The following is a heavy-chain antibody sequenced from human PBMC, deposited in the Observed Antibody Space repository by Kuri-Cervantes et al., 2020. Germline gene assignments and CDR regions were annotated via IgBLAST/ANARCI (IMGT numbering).Heavy chain of an antibody. D-gene: IGHD6-19*01. CDR3: AKDQIAVAGTVDY. Sequence: GGSLRLSCAASTFTFSPYALHWLRLAPGKGLEWLSSISYDGSHKFYADSVKGRFTISRDNSKNTLYLQMNSLRAEDTAVYYCAKDQIAVAGTVDYWGQGTLVTVSS. J-gene: IGHJ4*02. V-gene: IGHV3-30-3*01. CDR2: ISYDGSHK. CDR1: TFTFSPYA.